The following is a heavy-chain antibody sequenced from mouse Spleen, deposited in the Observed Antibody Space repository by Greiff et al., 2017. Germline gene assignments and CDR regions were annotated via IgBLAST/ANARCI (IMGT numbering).Heavy chain of an antibody. Sequence: QVQLKQSGAELVRPGASVTLSCKASGYTFTDYEMHWVKPTPVHGLEWIGAIDPETGGTAYNQKFKGKAILTADKSSSTAYMELSSLTSEDSAVYYCARSGDYFAWFAYWGQGTLVTVSA. J-gene: IGHJ3*01. CDR3: ARSGDYFAWFAY. V-gene: IGHV1-15*01. D-gene: IGHD1-1*01. CDR1: GYTFTDYE. CDR2: IDPETGGT.